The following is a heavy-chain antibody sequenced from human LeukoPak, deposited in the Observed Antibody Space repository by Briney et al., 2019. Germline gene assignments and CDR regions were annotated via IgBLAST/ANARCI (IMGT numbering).Heavy chain of an antibody. CDR1: GYTFTSYG. J-gene: IGHJ4*02. D-gene: IGHD3-10*01. Sequence: LGASVKVSCKASGYTFTSYGISWVRQAPGQGLEWMGWISAYNGNTNYAQKLQGRVTMTTDTSTSTAYMELRNLRSDDTAVYYCARLGVRAWGPDGDSYFDYWGQGTLVTVSS. CDR3: ARLGVRAWGPDGDSYFDY. V-gene: IGHV1-18*01. CDR2: ISAYNGNT.